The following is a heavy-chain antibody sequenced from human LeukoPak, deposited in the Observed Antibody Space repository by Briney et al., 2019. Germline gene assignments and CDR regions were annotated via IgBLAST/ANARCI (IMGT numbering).Heavy chain of an antibody. CDR1: GYSINSGYY. Sequence: PSETLSLTCAVWGYSINSGYYWGWIRQPPGKGLEWIGSISHSGSIYYNPSLKSRVTISVDTSKNQFSLKLSSVTAADTAVYYCARLRDLYNCLDPWGQGTLVTVSS. CDR2: ISHSGSI. D-gene: IGHD5-24*01. CDR3: ARLRDLYNCLDP. J-gene: IGHJ5*02. V-gene: IGHV4-38-2*01.